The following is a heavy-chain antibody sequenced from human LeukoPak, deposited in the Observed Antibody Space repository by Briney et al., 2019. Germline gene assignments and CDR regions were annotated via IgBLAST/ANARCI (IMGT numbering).Heavy chain of an antibody. CDR3: ASARAGYFDWLLNY. Sequence: ASVKVSCKASGYTFSNDGLSWVRQAPGQGLEWMGWISAYNGNTNYAQKLQGGVTMTTDTSTSTAYMELRSLRSDDTAVYYCASARAGYFDWLLNYWGQGTLVTVSS. J-gene: IGHJ4*02. CDR1: GYTFSNDG. CDR2: ISAYNGNT. V-gene: IGHV1-18*01. D-gene: IGHD3-9*01.